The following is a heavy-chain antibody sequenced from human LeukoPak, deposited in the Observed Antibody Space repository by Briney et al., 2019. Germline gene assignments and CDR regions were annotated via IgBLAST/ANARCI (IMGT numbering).Heavy chain of an antibody. CDR2: IYYSGST. J-gene: IGHJ3*02. Sequence: PSETLSLTCTVSGGSISGYYWSWIRQPPGKGLEWIGNIYYSGSTNYNPSLKSRVTISVDTSKNQFSLKLSSVTAADTAVYYCARRGVGATTWDAFDIWGQGTLVTVSS. D-gene: IGHD1-26*01. CDR3: ARRGVGATTWDAFDI. CDR1: GGSISGYY. V-gene: IGHV4-59*08.